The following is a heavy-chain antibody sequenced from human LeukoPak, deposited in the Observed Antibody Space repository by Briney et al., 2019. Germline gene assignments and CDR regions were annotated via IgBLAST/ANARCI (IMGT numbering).Heavy chain of an antibody. CDR3: ASLPPASGSYGGLDGY. CDR1: GGSISSYY. CDR2: IYYSGST. V-gene: IGHV4-59*08. D-gene: IGHD1-26*01. J-gene: IGHJ4*02. Sequence: SETLSLTCTVSGGSISSYYWSWIRQPPGKGLEWIGYIYYSGSTNYNPSLKSRVTISVDTSKNQFSLKLSSVTAADTAVYYCASLPPASGSYGGLDGYWGQGTLVTVSS.